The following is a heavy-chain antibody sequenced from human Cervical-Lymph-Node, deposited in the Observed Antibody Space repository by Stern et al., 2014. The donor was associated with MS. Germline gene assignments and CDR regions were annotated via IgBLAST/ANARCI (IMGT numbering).Heavy chain of an antibody. CDR1: GYTFTRNA. CDR3: ARVEKGDSYGY. Sequence: DQLVESGAEVKKPGASVKVSCKASGYTFTRNAIHWVRQAPGQRLEWMGLVNAGNGDTKYSQKLRGRVTITRDTSASTDYMELSSLDPEDTAVYCCARVEKGDSYGYWGQGTLITVSS. D-gene: IGHD2-21*02. V-gene: IGHV1-3*01. CDR2: VNAGNGDT. J-gene: IGHJ4*02.